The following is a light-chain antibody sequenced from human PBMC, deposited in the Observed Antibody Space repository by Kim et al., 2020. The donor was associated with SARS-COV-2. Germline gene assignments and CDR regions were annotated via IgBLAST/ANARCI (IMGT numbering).Light chain of an antibody. CDR2: DAS. CDR1: HDISRA. Sequence: ASIGDRVTITCRATHDISRALVWFQQKPGKAPKLLIYDASTLERGVPSRFSGSASGTDFTLTISSLQPEDLATYYCQQFSDYPITFGGGTKVDIK. V-gene: IGKV1D-13*01. J-gene: IGKJ4*01. CDR3: QQFSDYPIT.